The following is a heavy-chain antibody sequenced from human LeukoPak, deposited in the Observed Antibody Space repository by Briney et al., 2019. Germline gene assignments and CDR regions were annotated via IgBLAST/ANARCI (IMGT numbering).Heavy chain of an antibody. J-gene: IGHJ4*02. CDR1: VYTLTIPD. Sequence: ASVKVSCKSSVYTLTIPDNGWVWEATGQGLEWMGWMNPNSGNTGYAQKFQGRVTMTRDTSISTAYMELSSLRSEDTAVYYCAIGPPLDSWDQGTLVTVSS. V-gene: IGHV1-8*01. CDR3: AIGPPLDS. CDR2: MNPNSGNT.